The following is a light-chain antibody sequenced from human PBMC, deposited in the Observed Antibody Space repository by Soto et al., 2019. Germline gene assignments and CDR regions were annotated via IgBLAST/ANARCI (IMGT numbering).Light chain of an antibody. V-gene: IGKV3-11*01. CDR2: EVS. CDR1: QTVSSS. J-gene: IGKJ4*01. CDR3: QQHINWPLT. Sequence: EIVLTQSPATLSLSPGERATLSCRASQTVSSSLAWYQQKPGQAPRLLNYEVSNRATGIPARFSGSGSGADFTLTISSLEPGDFALYYFQQHINWPLTFGGGTKV.